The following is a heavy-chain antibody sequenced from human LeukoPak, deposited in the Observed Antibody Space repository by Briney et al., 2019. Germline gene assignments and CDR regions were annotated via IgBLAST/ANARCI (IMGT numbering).Heavy chain of an antibody. V-gene: IGHV1-3*04. CDR2: INTGNGNT. Sequence: ASVKVSCKTSGYSFANYGMHWVRQAPRQSLEWMGWINTGNGNTKSSQKFQDRVALTRDTSASTAYMELNSLSSEDTAVYYCARVPPSDASGRYYSHWGQGTLVTVSS. CDR3: ARVPPSDASGRYYSH. J-gene: IGHJ1*01. CDR1: GYSFANYG. D-gene: IGHD3-10*01.